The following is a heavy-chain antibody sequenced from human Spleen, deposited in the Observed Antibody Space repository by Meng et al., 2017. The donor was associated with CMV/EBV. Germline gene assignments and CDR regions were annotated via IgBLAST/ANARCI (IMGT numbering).Heavy chain of an antibody. V-gene: IGHV3-23*01. CDR2: ISGSGGST. CDR1: GFTFSSYA. Sequence: GESLKISCAASGFTFSSYAMSWVRQAPGKGLEWVSAISGSGGSTYYADSVKGRFTISRDNSKNTLYLQMNSLRAEDTAVYYCARDFLHVWQHPHHWGQGTLVTVSS. CDR3: ARDFLHVWQHPHH. J-gene: IGHJ5*02. D-gene: IGHD6-13*01.